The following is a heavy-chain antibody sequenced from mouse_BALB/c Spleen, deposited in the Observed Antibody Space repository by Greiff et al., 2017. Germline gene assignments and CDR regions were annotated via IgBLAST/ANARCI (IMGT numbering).Heavy chain of an antibody. Sequence: VQLQESGPGLVQPSQSLSITCTVSGFSLTSYGVHWVRQSPGKGLEWLGVIWSGGSTDYNAAFISRLSISKDNSKSQVFFKMNSLQANDTAIYYCARNSLLRLRYAMDYWGQGTAVTVSS. CDR3: ARNSLLRLRYAMDY. V-gene: IGHV2-2*02. D-gene: IGHD1-2*01. CDR1: GFSLTSYG. CDR2: IWSGGST. J-gene: IGHJ4*01.